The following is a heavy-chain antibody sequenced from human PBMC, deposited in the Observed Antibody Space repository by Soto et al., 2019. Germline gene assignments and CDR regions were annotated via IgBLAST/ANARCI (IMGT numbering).Heavy chain of an antibody. CDR3: ARDKITGLFDY. D-gene: IGHD2-8*02. Sequence: SETLSLTCTVSCDPISSNNVHWGWIRQPPGKGLEWIGVIYYSGTTHYNPSLKSRVAISVDMSKNQLSLKLSSVTAADTAVYYCARDKITGLFDYWGQGTLVT. CDR1: CDPISSNNVH. V-gene: IGHV4-39*02. J-gene: IGHJ4*02. CDR2: IYYSGTT.